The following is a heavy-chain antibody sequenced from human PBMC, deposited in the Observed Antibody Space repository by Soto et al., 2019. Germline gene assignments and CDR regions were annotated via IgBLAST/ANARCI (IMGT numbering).Heavy chain of an antibody. CDR2: ITSRGRP. D-gene: IGHD5-12*01. J-gene: IGHJ5*02. Sequence: PSETLSLTCSVSGASVAGGSYYWSWVRQPPGKGLEWIGYITSRGRPFYNPSLTSRGTISADTSKNQLPLQLPSVTAADTAVYYCARDTYSGYDFGLLCQGTLVAVSS. V-gene: IGHV4-30-4*01. CDR1: GASVAGGSYY. CDR3: ARDTYSGYDFGL.